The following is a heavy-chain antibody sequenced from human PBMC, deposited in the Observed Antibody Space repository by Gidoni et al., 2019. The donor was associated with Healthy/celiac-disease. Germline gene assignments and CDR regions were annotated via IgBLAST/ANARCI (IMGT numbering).Heavy chain of an antibody. D-gene: IGHD3-3*01. V-gene: IGHV3-30-3*01. CDR2: ISYDGSNK. Sequence: QVQLVESGGGVVQPGRSLRLSCAASGFTFSRYAMHWVRQAPGKGLEWVAVISYDGSNKYYADSVKGRFTISRDNSKNTLYLQMNSLRAEDTAVYYCARERTRLRFLEWLSARRNYGMDVWGQGTTVTVSS. CDR1: GFTFSRYA. CDR3: ARERTRLRFLEWLSARRNYGMDV. J-gene: IGHJ6*02.